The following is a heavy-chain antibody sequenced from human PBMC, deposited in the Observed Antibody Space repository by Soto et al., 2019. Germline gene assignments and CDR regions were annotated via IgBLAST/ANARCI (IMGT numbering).Heavy chain of an antibody. CDR1: GFTFSDYY. V-gene: IGHV3-11*04. Sequence: GGSLRLSCAASGFTFSDYYMSWIRQAPGKGLEWVSYISSSGSTIYYADSVKGRFTISRDNAKNSLYLQMNSLRAEDTAVYYRARSPPVGATTNWFDPWGQGTLVTVSS. CDR2: ISSSGSTI. CDR3: ARSPPVGATTNWFDP. J-gene: IGHJ5*02. D-gene: IGHD1-26*01.